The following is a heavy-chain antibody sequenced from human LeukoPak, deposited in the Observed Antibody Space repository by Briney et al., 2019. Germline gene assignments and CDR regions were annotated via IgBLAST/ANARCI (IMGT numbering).Heavy chain of an antibody. CDR2: ISWNSGSI. CDR1: GFTFDDYA. CDR3: AKGKRITMVRGEFDP. D-gene: IGHD3-10*01. V-gene: IGHV3-9*01. J-gene: IGHJ5*02. Sequence: PGGSLRLSCAASGFTFDDYAMHWVRQAPGKGLEWASGISWNSGSIGYADSVKGRFTISRDNAKNSLYLQMNSLRAEDTALYYCAKGKRITMVRGEFDPWGQGTLVTVSS.